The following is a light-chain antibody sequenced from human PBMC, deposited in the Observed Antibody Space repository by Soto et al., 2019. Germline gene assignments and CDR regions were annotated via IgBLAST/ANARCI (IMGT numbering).Light chain of an antibody. CDR2: SAS. CDR3: QQGHNWPLT. Sequence: EIVMTQSPATLSVSPRERATLSCRASQSISTELAWYQQKPGQPPRLLIYSASTRATGVPARFTGSGSGSEFTLTISGLQSEDFAVYYCQQGHNWPLTFGQGTRLEI. CDR1: QSISTE. J-gene: IGKJ2*01. V-gene: IGKV3-15*01.